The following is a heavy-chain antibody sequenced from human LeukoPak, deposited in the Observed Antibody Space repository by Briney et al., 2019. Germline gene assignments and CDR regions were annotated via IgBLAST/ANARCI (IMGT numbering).Heavy chain of an antibody. CDR3: ARDLGYSGYVLKWEPQTPFGH. Sequence: GGSLRLSCAASGFTFSSYAMSWVRQAPGKGLEWVSAISGSGGSTYYADSVKGRFTISRDNSKNTLYLQMNSLRAEDTAVYYCARDLGYSGYVLKWEPQTPFGHCGQGTLVTVSS. J-gene: IGHJ4*02. CDR1: GFTFSSYA. D-gene: IGHD5-12*01. CDR2: ISGSGGST. V-gene: IGHV3-23*01.